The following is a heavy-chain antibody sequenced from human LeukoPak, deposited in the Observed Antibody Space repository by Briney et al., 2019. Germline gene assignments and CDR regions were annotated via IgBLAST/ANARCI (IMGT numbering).Heavy chain of an antibody. J-gene: IGHJ4*02. CDR1: GGSISSYY. CDR3: ARHYRAAACQYYFDY. D-gene: IGHD6-13*01. CDR2: IYHSGST. V-gene: IGHV4-59*08. Sequence: SETLSLTCTVSGGSISSYYWSWIRQPPGKGLEWIGYIYHSGSTNYNPSLKSRVTISVDTSKNQFSLKLSSVTAADTAVYYCARHYRAAACQYYFDYWGQGTLVAVSS.